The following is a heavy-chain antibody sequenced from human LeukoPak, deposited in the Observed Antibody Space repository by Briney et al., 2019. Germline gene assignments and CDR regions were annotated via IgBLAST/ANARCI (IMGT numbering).Heavy chain of an antibody. CDR1: GGSFSGYY. V-gene: IGHV4-34*01. CDR2: INHSGST. D-gene: IGHD6-13*01. CDR3: ARGTNSSSWYAILDY. Sequence: SETLSLTCAVYGGSFSGYYWSWIRQPPGKGLEWIGEINHSGSTNYNPSLKSRVTISVDTSKNQFSLKLSSVTAADTAVYYCARGTNSSSWYAILDYWGQGTLVTVSS. J-gene: IGHJ4*02.